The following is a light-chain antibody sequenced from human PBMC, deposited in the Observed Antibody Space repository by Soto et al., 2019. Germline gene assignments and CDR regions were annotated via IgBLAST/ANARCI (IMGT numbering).Light chain of an antibody. V-gene: IGKV1-39*01. Sequence: IQMTQSPSSRSGCVLGRVRSGFLASQSISSYLHWYQQKPEKAPKLLIYAASNLQSGVPSRFSASGSGTDFTLTISNLQPEDFATYYCQQASSFALTFGGGTKVDI. CDR3: QQASSFALT. J-gene: IGKJ4*01. CDR2: AAS. CDR1: QSISSY.